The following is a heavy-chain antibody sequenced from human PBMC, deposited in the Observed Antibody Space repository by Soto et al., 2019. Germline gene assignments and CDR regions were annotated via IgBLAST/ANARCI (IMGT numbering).Heavy chain of an antibody. Sequence: QVQLVQSGAEVEKPGASVRVSCKASGYNFTTYAMLWVRQAPGQRPEWMGWINTGNGNTKYSPKFQGRVTITRDTSASTAYMELSSLKSEDTAEYYGARRERLYYYYYGMDVWGQGSTVTVS. CDR1: GYNFTTYA. V-gene: IGHV1-3*04. D-gene: IGHD3-3*01. CDR3: ARRERLYYYYYGMDV. CDR2: INTGNGNT. J-gene: IGHJ6*02.